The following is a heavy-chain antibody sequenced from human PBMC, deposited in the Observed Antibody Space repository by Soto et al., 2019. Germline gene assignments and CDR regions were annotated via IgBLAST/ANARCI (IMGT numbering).Heavy chain of an antibody. Sequence: PSETLSLTCTVSGGSISSGGYYWSWIRQHPGKGQEWIGYIYYSGSTYYNPSLKSRVTISVDTSKNQFSLKLSSVTAADTAMYYCARVYKTYYDFWSGSFDAFDIWGQGTMVTV. V-gene: IGHV4-31*03. CDR2: IYYSGST. D-gene: IGHD3-3*01. CDR3: ARVYKTYYDFWSGSFDAFDI. J-gene: IGHJ3*02. CDR1: GGSISSGGYY.